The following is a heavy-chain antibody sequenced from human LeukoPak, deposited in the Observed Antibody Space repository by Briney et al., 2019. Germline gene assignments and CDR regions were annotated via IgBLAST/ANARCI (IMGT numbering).Heavy chain of an antibody. CDR1: GFMFSTYS. Sequence: GGSLRLSCAASGFMFSTYSMNWVRQAPGKGLEWVSSISSSSTYIYYADSVKGRFTISRDNAKNSLYLQMNSLRAEDTAVYYCARDFIVGATDDAFDIWGQGTMVTVSS. D-gene: IGHD1-26*01. CDR3: ARDFIVGATDDAFDI. V-gene: IGHV3-21*01. CDR2: ISSSSTYI. J-gene: IGHJ3*02.